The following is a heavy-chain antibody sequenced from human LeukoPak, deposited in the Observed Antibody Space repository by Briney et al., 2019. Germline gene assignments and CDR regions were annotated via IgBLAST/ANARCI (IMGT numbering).Heavy chain of an antibody. V-gene: IGHV4-31*03. CDR2: IYYSGST. J-gene: IGHJ4*02. CDR3: ARMTTVTALADHFDY. D-gene: IGHD4-17*01. Sequence: PSETLSLTCTVSGDSISSGGYYWSWVHQHPGKGLEWIGYIYYSGSTYYNPSLKSRVTISVDTSKNQFSLKLSSVTAADTAVYYCARMTTVTALADHFDYWGQGTLVPVSS. CDR1: GDSISSGGYY.